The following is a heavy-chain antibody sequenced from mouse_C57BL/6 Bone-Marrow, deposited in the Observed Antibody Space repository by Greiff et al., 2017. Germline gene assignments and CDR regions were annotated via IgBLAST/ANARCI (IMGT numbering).Heavy chain of an antibody. Sequence: QVQLQQSGAELVKPGASVKLSCKASGYTFTSYWMHWVKQRPGRGLEWIGRIDPNSGGTKYNEKFKSKATLTVDKPSSTAYMQLSSLTSEDSAVYYCASPRYCGSSHWYFDVWGRGTTVTVSS. J-gene: IGHJ1*03. CDR3: ASPRYCGSSHWYFDV. V-gene: IGHV1-72*01. CDR2: IDPNSGGT. CDR1: GYTFTSYW. D-gene: IGHD1-1*01.